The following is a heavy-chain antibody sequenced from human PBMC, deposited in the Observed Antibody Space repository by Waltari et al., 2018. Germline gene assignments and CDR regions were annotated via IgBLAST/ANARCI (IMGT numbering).Heavy chain of an antibody. Sequence: QAQLQELGTGLVTPSGTLSLTCADSGSSISSTHWSTWLRQPPGKGLEWIGEIYHSRTTNYNPSLKRRVTRLVDKSKNQFSLKLSAVTAAGTAVYYCARGRGANISMMRGVVDIWGQGTMVTVSS. CDR2: IYHSRTT. CDR3: ARGRGANISMMRGVVDI. J-gene: IGHJ3*02. D-gene: IGHD3-10*01. V-gene: IGHV4-4*02. CDR1: GSSISSTHW.